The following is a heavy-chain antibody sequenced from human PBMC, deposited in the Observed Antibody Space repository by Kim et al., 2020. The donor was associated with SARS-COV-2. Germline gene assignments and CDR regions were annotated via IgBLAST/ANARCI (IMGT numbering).Heavy chain of an antibody. D-gene: IGHD3-10*01. Sequence: GGSLRLSCAASGFTFSTYGMDWVRQAPGKGLEWVAVIWYDGSKKYYADSVKGRFTISRDNSKNTLYLRMNSLRADDTAVYYCTRGQWFGESTASYYYYDMDVWGRGTTVTVSS. CDR1: GFTFSTYG. J-gene: IGHJ6*02. V-gene: IGHV3-33*08. CDR3: TRGQWFGESTASYYYYDMDV. CDR2: IWYDGSKK.